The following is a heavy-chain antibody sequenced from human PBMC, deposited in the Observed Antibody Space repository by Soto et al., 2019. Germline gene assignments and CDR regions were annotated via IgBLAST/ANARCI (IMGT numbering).Heavy chain of an antibody. J-gene: IGHJ6*02. V-gene: IGHV3-23*01. Sequence: EVQLLESGGGLVQPGGSLRLSCAASGFTFSSYAMSWVRQAPGKGLEWVSAISGSGGSTYYADSVKGRFTISRDNSKITLYLQMNSLRAEDTAVYYCAKDEVGAVYYSYYGMDVWGQGATVTVSS. CDR3: AKDEVGAVYYSYYGMDV. D-gene: IGHD1-26*01. CDR2: ISGSGGST. CDR1: GFTFSSYA.